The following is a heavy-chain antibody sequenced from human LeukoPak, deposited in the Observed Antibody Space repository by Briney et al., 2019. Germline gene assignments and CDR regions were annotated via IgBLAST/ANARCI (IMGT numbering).Heavy chain of an antibody. CDR2: IYYSGST. Sequence: PSETLSLTCTVSGGSISSGGYYWSWIRQHPGKGLEWIGYIYYSGSTYYNPSLKSRVTISVDTSENQFSLKLSSVTAADTAVYYCASGSIAAAGSFDYWGQGTLVTVSS. CDR3: ASGSIAAAGSFDY. V-gene: IGHV4-31*03. CDR1: GGSISSGGYY. J-gene: IGHJ4*02. D-gene: IGHD6-13*01.